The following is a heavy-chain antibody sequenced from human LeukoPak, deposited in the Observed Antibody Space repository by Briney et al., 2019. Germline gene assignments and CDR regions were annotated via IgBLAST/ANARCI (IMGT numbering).Heavy chain of an antibody. J-gene: IGHJ4*02. CDR2: ISGSAITT. D-gene: IGHD3-10*01. CDR3: AKDQRFGDLDDY. Sequence: PGGSLRLFCTTSGFTFSNYAMSWVRQAPGKGLEWVSSISGSAITTYYADSVKGRFAISRDNSKNTLYLQMTSLRAEDTAVYYCAKDQRFGDLDDYRGQGTLVTVSS. CDR1: GFTFSNYA. V-gene: IGHV3-23*01.